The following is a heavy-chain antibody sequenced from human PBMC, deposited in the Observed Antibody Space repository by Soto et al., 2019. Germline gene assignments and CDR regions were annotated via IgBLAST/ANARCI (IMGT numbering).Heavy chain of an antibody. CDR3: ATNEGRDGYGFDY. CDR2: IIPIFGKP. CDR1: GVTFTRQD. V-gene: IGHV1-69*01. D-gene: IGHD5-12*01. J-gene: IGHJ4*02. Sequence: KVSCKASGVTFTRQDMRWVRQAPGQGLEWMGGIIPIFGKPQYAEKFQDRVTITADESTSTAYMELSSLTSEGTAVYYCATNEGRDGYGFDYWGQGTLVTVSS.